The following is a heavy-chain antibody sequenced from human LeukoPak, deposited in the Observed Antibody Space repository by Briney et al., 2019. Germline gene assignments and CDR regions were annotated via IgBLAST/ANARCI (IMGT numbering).Heavy chain of an antibody. CDR1: GGSISSSSYY. CDR2: IYYSGST. J-gene: IGHJ4*02. V-gene: IGHV4-39*01. D-gene: IGHD4-17*01. CDR3: ARHDAVTTSELLDY. Sequence: SETLSLTCSVSGGSISSSSYYWGWIRQPPGKGLEWIGSIYYSGSTYYNPSLKSRVTISVDTSKNQFSLKLRSVTAVDTAVYYCARHDAVTTSELLDYWGQGTLVTVSS.